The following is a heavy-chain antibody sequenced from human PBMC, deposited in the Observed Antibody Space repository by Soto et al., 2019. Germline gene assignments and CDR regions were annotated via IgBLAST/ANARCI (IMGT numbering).Heavy chain of an antibody. CDR2: LDSSGTYT. CDR3: ARSLAGIGKQWFDP. D-gene: IGHD3-3*02. Sequence: PGGSLRLSCVGSGFNFGGFGIYWVRQAPGKGLEFVSALDSSGTYTYYADSVKGRFTISRDNSKNTVYLQMGSLRTEDMALYYCARSLAGIGKQWFDPWGQGTLVTVSS. CDR1: GFNFGGFG. J-gene: IGHJ5*02. V-gene: IGHV3-64*02.